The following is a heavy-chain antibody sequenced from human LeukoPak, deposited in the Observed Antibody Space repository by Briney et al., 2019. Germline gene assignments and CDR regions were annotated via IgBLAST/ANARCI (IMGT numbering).Heavy chain of an antibody. J-gene: IGHJ4*02. CDR1: GYTFTGYH. CDR3: ARDKPLTETTIGNDFDY. CDR2: INPNSGGT. D-gene: IGHD5-12*01. V-gene: IGHV1-2*02. Sequence: ASVKVSCKASGYTFTGYHMHWVRQAPGQGLEWMGWINPNSGGTNYAQKFQGRVTMTRDTSISTAYMELSRLRSDDAAVYYCARDKPLTETTIGNDFDYWGQGTLVTVSS.